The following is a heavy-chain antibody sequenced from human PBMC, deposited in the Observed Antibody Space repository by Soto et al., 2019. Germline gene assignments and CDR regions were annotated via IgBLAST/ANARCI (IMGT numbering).Heavy chain of an antibody. V-gene: IGHV1-18*01. CDR3: ARGRCSSTSCYTRGVRWFDP. CDR2: ISAYNGNT. Sequence: QVQLVQSGAEVKKHGASVKVSCKASGYTFTSYGISWVRQAPGQGLEWMGWISAYNGNTNYAQKLQCRDTMTTDTSTSTAYMELRSLRSDDTAVYYYARGRCSSTSCYTRGVRWFDPWGQGTLVTVSA. D-gene: IGHD2-2*02. CDR1: GYTFTSYG. J-gene: IGHJ5*02.